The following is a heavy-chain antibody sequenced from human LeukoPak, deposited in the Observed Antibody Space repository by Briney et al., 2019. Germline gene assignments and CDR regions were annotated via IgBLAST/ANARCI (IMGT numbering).Heavy chain of an antibody. D-gene: IGHD2-21*01. CDR1: GFTFDDYG. J-gene: IGHJ3*02. Sequence: GGSLRLSCAASGFTFDDYGMSWVRQAPGKGLEWVSGINWNGGSTGYADSVKGRFTISRDNAKNSLYLQMNSLRAEDTALYHCARFTHIVVVIAGGAFDIWGQGTMVTVSS. CDR3: ARFTHIVVVIAGGAFDI. CDR2: INWNGGST. V-gene: IGHV3-20*01.